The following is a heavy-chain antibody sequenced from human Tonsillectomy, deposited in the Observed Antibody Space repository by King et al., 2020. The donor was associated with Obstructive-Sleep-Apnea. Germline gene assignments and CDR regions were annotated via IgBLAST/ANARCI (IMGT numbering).Heavy chain of an antibody. Sequence: VQLVESGGGLVQPGGSLRLSCAASGFTFSSYWMHWVRQTPGKGLVWVSRIVSDGSSTSYADAVKGRFPISRDNAKNTLYLQMNSLRTEDTAVYYCARGVYSSSFFDYWGQGTLVTVSS. J-gene: IGHJ4*02. D-gene: IGHD6-6*01. CDR2: IVSDGSST. V-gene: IGHV3-74*01. CDR3: ARGVYSSSFFDY. CDR1: GFTFSSYW.